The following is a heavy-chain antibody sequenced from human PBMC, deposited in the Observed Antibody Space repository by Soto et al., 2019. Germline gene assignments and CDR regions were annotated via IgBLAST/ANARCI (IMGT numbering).Heavy chain of an antibody. CDR3: ARDRRLSSGWPLLNYYYYGLDV. D-gene: IGHD6-19*01. Sequence: PGGSLRLACAASVFTFSSYWMQLVRQSLGKGLVWVSRINSDGSSTSYADSVKGRFTISRDNAKNTLYLQMNSLRAEDTAVYYCARDRRLSSGWPLLNYYYYGLDVCGQGPTVTVYS. V-gene: IGHV3-74*01. CDR1: VFTFSSYW. CDR2: INSDGSST. J-gene: IGHJ6*02.